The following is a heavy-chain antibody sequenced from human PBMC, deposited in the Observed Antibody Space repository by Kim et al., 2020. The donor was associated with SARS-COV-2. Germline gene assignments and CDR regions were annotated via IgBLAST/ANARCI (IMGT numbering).Heavy chain of an antibody. D-gene: IGHD5-12*01. V-gene: IGHV4-39*01. J-gene: IGHJ4*02. Sequence: SETLSLTCTVSGGSISSSSYFWGWIRQPPGKGLEWIGSIYYSGSTYYNPSLKSRVTISVDTSKNQFSLKLSSVTAADTAVYYCARRGSGYANNFDYWGQG. CDR2: IYYSGST. CDR1: GGSISSSSYF. CDR3: ARRGSGYANNFDY.